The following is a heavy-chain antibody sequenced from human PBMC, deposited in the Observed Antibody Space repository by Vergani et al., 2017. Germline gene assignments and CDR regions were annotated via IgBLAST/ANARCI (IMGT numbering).Heavy chain of an antibody. Sequence: EVQLVESGGGLVKPGGSLRLSCAASGFTFSSYSMNWVRQAPGKGLEWVSSISSSSSYIYYADSVKGRFTISRDNAKNSLYLQMNSLRAEDTAVYYCARNQDSWYLKLGKIDYWGQGTLVTVSS. J-gene: IGHJ4*02. CDR1: GFTFSSYS. CDR3: ARNQDSWYLKLGKIDY. V-gene: IGHV3-21*01. CDR2: ISSSSSYI. D-gene: IGHD6-13*01.